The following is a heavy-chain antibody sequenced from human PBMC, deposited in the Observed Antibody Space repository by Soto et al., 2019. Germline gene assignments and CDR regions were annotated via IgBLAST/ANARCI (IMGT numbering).Heavy chain of an antibody. V-gene: IGHV3-30-3*01. Sequence: QVQLVESGGGVVQPGRSLRLSCAASGFTFSNYAMYWVRQAPGKGLEWVAVISYDGINKYYADSVKGRFTISRDNSKNTLYLDMNSMRADDTAVYYCARAGCDGGTCYTLVGLRYGMDVWGQGTTVTVSS. CDR2: ISYDGINK. CDR3: ARAGCDGGTCYTLVGLRYGMDV. CDR1: GFTFSNYA. J-gene: IGHJ6*02. D-gene: IGHD2-15*01.